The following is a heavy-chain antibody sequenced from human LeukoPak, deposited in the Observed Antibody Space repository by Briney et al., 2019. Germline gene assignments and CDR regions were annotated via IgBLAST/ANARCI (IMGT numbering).Heavy chain of an antibody. Sequence: SKTLSLTCTVSGGSISSSSYYWGWIRQPPGKGLEWIGSIYYSGSTYYNPSLKSRVTISVDTSKNQFSLKLSSVTAADTAVYYCARDSYTAMGGDNWFDPWGQGTLVTVSS. D-gene: IGHD5-18*01. CDR3: ARDSYTAMGGDNWFDP. CDR1: GGSISSSSYY. V-gene: IGHV4-39*07. J-gene: IGHJ5*02. CDR2: IYYSGST.